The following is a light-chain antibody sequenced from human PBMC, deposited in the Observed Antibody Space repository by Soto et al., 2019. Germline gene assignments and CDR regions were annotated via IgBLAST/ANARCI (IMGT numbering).Light chain of an antibody. J-gene: IGKJ1*01. Sequence: DIQMTQSPSSLSASVGDRVTITFQASQDISNSLNCYQQKPGKPPKFLIYDASNLETGVPSRFSGSGSGTDFTFTISSLQPEDIATYYCQQYDNFPPTFGQGTKV. CDR3: QQYDNFPPT. V-gene: IGKV1-33*01. CDR2: DAS. CDR1: QDISNS.